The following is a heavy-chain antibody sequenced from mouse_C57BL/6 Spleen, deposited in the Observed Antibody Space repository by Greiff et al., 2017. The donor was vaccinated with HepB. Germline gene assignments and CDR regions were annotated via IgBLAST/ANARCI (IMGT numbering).Heavy chain of an antibody. V-gene: IGHV1-82*01. J-gene: IGHJ2*01. CDR2: IYPGDGDT. D-gene: IGHD2-1*01. Sequence: VMLVESGPELVKPGASVKISCKASGYAFSSSWMNWVKQRPGKGLEWIGRIYPGDGDTNYNGKFKGKATLTADKSSSTAYMQLSSLTSEDSAVYFCSFYYGKGGYFDYWGQGTTLTVSS. CDR1: GYAFSSSW. CDR3: SFYYGKGGYFDY.